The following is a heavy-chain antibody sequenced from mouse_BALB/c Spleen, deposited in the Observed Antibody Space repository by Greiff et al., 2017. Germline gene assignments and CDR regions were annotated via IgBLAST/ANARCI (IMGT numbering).Heavy chain of an antibody. CDR2: ISYDGSN. D-gene: IGHD1-2*01. Sequence: DVQLQESGPGLVKPSQSLSLTCSVTGYSITSGYYWNWIRQFPGNKLEWMGYISYDGSNNYNPSLKSRISITRDTSKNQYYLQLNSVTTEDTATYYCASHSLLFYAMDYWGQGTSVTVSS. J-gene: IGHJ4*01. V-gene: IGHV3-6*01. CDR1: GYSITSGYY. CDR3: ASHSLLFYAMDY.